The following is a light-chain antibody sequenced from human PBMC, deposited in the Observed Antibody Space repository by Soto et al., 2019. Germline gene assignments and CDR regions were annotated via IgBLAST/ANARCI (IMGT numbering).Light chain of an antibody. J-gene: IGLJ3*02. CDR2: EVN. CDR1: SSDVGGYHY. CDR3: SSWTSSTTQV. Sequence: QSVLTQPASVSGSPGQSITISCTGTSSDVGGYHYVSWYQHHPGKAPKLLIYEVNNRPSGVSNRFSGSKSGNTASLTISGLQAEDEADYYCSSWTSSTTQVLGGGTKLTVL. V-gene: IGLV2-14*01.